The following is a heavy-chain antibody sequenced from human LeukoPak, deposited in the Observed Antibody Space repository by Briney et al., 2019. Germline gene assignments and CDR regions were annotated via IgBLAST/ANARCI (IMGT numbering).Heavy chain of an antibody. V-gene: IGHV3-15*01. Sequence: GGSLRLSCAASGFTFRNLWMSWVRQAPGKGLEWVGRIKTKFDGGTPDYAAPVKGRFTIWRDDSINTLYLQMNSLKTDDTAVYHCVTGGHYFGNWGQGTLVTVSP. CDR3: VTGGHYFGN. CDR1: GFTFRNLW. CDR2: IKTKFDGGTP. J-gene: IGHJ4*02.